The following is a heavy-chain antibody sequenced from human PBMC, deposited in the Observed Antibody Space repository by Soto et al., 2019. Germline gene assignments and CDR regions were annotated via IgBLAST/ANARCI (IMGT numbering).Heavy chain of an antibody. D-gene: IGHD4-17*01. V-gene: IGHV3-23*01. Sequence: GGSLRLSSPASGFDFRPHALTWVRQAPGKGLEWLSSITNTGITTHYADSVKGRFTISRENSRNTLHLQLNNLRVDDTAVYYCAKGFDYGDTKHIDHWGQGTLVTVSS. CDR3: AKGFDYGDTKHIDH. J-gene: IGHJ4*02. CDR2: ITNTGITT. CDR1: GFDFRPHA.